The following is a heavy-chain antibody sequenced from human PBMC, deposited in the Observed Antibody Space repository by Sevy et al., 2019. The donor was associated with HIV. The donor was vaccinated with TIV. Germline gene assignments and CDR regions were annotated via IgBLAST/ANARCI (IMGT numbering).Heavy chain of an antibody. CDR2: IKSKTDGGTI. J-gene: IGHJ6*02. CDR3: STDPIIVLLVTDGMDV. Sequence: GGSLRLSCAASGFTFSNAWMSWVRQAPGKGLEWVGRIKSKTDGGTIDYAAPVKGRFTISRDDSKNTLYLQMNKLKTAATAVYYCSTDPIIVLLVTDGMDVWGQGTTVTVSS. D-gene: IGHD2-8*02. CDR1: GFTFSNAW. V-gene: IGHV3-15*01.